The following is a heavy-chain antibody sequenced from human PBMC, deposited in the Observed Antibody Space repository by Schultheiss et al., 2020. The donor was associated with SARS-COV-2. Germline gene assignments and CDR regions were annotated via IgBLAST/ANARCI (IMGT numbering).Heavy chain of an antibody. J-gene: IGHJ4*02. CDR3: ARRDSGYGGNGLFDY. CDR1: GYSFTSYW. Sequence: GGSLRLSCKGSGYSFTSYWIAWVRQMPGKGLEWMGIIYPGDSDIRYSPSFQGQVTISADKSISTAYLQWSGLKASDTAMYYCARRDSGYGGNGLFDYWGQGTLVTVSS. CDR2: IYPGDSDI. V-gene: IGHV5-51*01. D-gene: IGHD5-12*01.